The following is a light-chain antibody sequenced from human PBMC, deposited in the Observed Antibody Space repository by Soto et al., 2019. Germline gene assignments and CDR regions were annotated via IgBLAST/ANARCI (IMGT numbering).Light chain of an antibody. CDR3: QRYKSPQT. Sequence: DIQMTQSPTTLSSSVGDRVTITCRASQSISRWLAWYQHKPGKDPKLLIYDASSLETGGPPRFSGSGSGTDFTLTISSLQPDDVATYYCQRYKSPQTFGQWTKGEI. V-gene: IGKV1-5*01. J-gene: IGKJ1*01. CDR2: DAS. CDR1: QSISRW.